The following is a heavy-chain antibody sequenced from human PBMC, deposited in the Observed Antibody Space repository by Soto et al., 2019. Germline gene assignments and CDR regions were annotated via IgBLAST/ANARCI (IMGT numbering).Heavy chain of an antibody. V-gene: IGHV3-7*03. D-gene: IGHD2-15*01. J-gene: IGHJ4*02. CDR1: GFTFTSYW. CDR2: IRQDGSEK. CDR3: ASLRRVVAANDY. Sequence: EVQLVESGGGLVQPGGSLRLSCAASGFTFTSYWMSWVRQAPGMGLEWVANIRQDGSEKYYVDSVKGRFTISRDNAKNTLYLQMNSLRAEDTAVYYCASLRRVVAANDYWGQGTLVTVSS.